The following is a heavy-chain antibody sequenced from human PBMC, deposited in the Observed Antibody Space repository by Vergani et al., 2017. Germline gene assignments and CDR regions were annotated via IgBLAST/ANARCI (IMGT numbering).Heavy chain of an antibody. CDR1: DVTFSNYA. J-gene: IGHJ4*02. CDR3: AKDRAPKDIVVVRAAIAY. D-gene: IGHD2-2*02. V-gene: IGHV3-23*01. Sequence: EVQLLESGGGVVQPGGSLRLTCAASDVTFSNYAMNWVRQAPGKGLEWVSGISSSGVSAYYTDSVKGRVTITRDNSKNTLYLQMNSLRAEDTAVYYCAKDRAPKDIVVVRAAIAYWGQGTLVTVSS. CDR2: ISSSGVSA.